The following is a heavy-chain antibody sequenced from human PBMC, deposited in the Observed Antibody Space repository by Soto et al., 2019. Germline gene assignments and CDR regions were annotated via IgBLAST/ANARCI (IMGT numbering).Heavy chain of an antibody. D-gene: IGHD3-22*01. CDR3: ARDPPYYYHSSGPSDY. CDR1: GFTFSSYE. V-gene: IGHV3-48*03. Sequence: GGSLRLSFAASGFTFSSYEMNWVRQAPGKGLEWVSYISSSGSTIYYADSVKGRFTISRDNAKNSLYLQMNSLRAEDTAVYYCARDPPYYYHSSGPSDYWGQGSLVSVSS. J-gene: IGHJ4*02. CDR2: ISSSGSTI.